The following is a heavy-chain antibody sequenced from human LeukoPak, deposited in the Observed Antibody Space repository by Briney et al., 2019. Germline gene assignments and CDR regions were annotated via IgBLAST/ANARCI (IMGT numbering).Heavy chain of an antibody. CDR3: ATLYCSGVSGYGDGLR. V-gene: IGHV4-39*02. Sequence: SETLSLTCTVSGGSISSSTYYWGWIRQPPGKGLEWIGSIYYSGSTYYNPSLKSRVTISVDTSKNHFSLKLSSVTAADTAVYYCATLYCSGVSGYGDGLRWGQGTLVTVSS. J-gene: IGHJ4*02. CDR1: GGSISSSTYY. D-gene: IGHD2-15*01. CDR2: IYYSGST.